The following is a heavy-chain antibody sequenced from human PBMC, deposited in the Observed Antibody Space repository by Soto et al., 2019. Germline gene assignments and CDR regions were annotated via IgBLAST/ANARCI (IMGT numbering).Heavy chain of an antibody. CDR1: GFTFSSYS. D-gene: IGHD3-3*01. V-gene: IGHV3-48*02. CDR3: ARDKEDFWSGYASYYYYGMDV. J-gene: IGHJ6*02. Sequence: PGGSLRLSCAASGFTFSSYSMNWVRQAPGKGLEWVSYISSSSSTIYYADSVKGRFTISRDNAKNSLYLQMNSLRDEDTAVYYCARDKEDFWSGYASYYYYGMDVWGQGTTVTVSS. CDR2: ISSSSSTI.